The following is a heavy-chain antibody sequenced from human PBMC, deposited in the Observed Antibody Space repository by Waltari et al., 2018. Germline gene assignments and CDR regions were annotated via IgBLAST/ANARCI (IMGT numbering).Heavy chain of an antibody. CDR1: GGPINGRHSF. V-gene: IGHV4-39*01. Sequence: QLQLQESGPGLVKPSETLSLTCTVPGGPINGRHSFRGWLRQSPGQGLEWIGSFYYSGSTYYNPSLKTRVTISVDTSKNQFSLKLSSVTAADTAVYYCARRSYYYDSSGYPSWFDPWGQGTLVIVSS. CDR3: ARRSYYYDSSGYPSWFDP. CDR2: FYYSGST. J-gene: IGHJ5*02. D-gene: IGHD3-22*01.